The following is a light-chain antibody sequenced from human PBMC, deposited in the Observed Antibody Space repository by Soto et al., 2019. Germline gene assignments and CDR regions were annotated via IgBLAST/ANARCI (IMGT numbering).Light chain of an antibody. CDR2: EVR. V-gene: IGLV2-14*01. J-gene: IGLJ1*01. CDR3: ASYTTDTTRL. Sequence: QSVLTQPASVSGTPGQSITITCTGSNNDVGRYSYVSWYQQYPGKTAKLIIYEVRLRPSRISDRFSGSKSGITASLTLSGLQPHDVDDYYCASYTTDTTRLFGTGTKVTVL. CDR1: NNDVGRYSY.